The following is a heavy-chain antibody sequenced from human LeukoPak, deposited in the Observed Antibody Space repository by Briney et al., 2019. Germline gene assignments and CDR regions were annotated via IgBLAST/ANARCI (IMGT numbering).Heavy chain of an antibody. CDR2: DDPEDGET. D-gene: IGHD3-3*01. CDR3: ARDGRLLEWLWAYFYYYMDV. V-gene: IGHV1-69-2*01. Sequence: GASVKVSCKASGYTFTDYYMHWVQQAPGKGLEWMGRDDPEDGETIYAEKFQGRVTITADTSPDTAYMELSRLRSDDTAVYYCARDGRLLEWLWAYFYYYMDVWGKGTTVTVSS. J-gene: IGHJ6*03. CDR1: GYTFTDYY.